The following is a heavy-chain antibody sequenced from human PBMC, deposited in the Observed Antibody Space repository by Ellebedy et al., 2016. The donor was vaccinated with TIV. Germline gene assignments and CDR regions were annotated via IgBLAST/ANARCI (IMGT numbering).Heavy chain of an antibody. CDR3: ARDVWGGGWA. CDR2: IKEDGSEE. V-gene: IGHV3-7*01. D-gene: IGHD6-19*01. CDR1: GFTFSRYW. Sequence: PGGSLRLSCAASGFTFSRYWMSWVRQAPGKGLEWVANIKEDGSEEHYVDSVKGRFTISRDNAKNSVYLQLSSLGAEDTAVYYCARDVWGGGWAWGQGTPVTVSS. J-gene: IGHJ5*02.